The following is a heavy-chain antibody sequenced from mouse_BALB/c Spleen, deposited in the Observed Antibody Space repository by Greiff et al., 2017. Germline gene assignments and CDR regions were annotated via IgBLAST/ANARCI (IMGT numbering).Heavy chain of an antibody. J-gene: IGHJ4*01. V-gene: IGHV3-2*02. CDR3: AKKLLRPPYYAMDY. CDR2: ISYSGST. Sequence: EVKLMESGPGLVKPSQSLSLTCTVTGYSITSDYAWNWIRQFPGNKLEWMGYISYSGSTSYNPSLKSRISITRDTSKNQFFLQLNSVTTEDTATYYCAKKLLRPPYYAMDYWGQGTSVTVSS. CDR1: GYSITSDYA. D-gene: IGHD1-2*01.